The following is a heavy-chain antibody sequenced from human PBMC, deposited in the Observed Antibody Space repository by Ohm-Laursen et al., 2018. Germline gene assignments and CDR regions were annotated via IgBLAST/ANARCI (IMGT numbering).Heavy chain of an antibody. CDR1: GFTFDDYA. CDR3: ARSPADYYDSSGITYYFDY. D-gene: IGHD3-22*01. CDR2: ISWNSGSI. J-gene: IGHJ4*02. V-gene: IGHV3-9*01. Sequence: SLRLSCSASGFTFDDYAMHWVRHAPGKGLEWVSGISWNSGSIGYADSVKGRFTISRDNAKNSLYLQMNSLRAEDTALYYCARSPADYYDSSGITYYFDYWGQGTLVTVSS.